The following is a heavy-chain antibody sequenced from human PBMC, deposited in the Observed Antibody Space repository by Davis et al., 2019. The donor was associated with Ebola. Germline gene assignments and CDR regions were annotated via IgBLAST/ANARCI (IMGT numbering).Heavy chain of an antibody. V-gene: IGHV3-48*03. CDR1: GFTFSSYE. CDR3: ARAVAGHYYGMDV. D-gene: IGHD6-19*01. CDR2: ISSSGSTI. Sequence: PGGSLRLSCAASGFTFSSYEMNWVRQAPGKGLEWVSYISSSGSTIYYADSVKGRFTISRDNAKNSLYLQMNSLRAEDTAVYYCARAVAGHYYGMDVWGQGTTVTVSS. J-gene: IGHJ6*02.